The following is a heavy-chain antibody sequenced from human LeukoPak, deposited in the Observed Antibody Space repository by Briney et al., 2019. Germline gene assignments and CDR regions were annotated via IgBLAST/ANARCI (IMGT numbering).Heavy chain of an antibody. CDR3: ARDPYSGSYGDYYYYYMDV. V-gene: IGHV3-20*04. D-gene: IGHD1-26*01. CDR2: INWNGGNT. CDR1: GFTFDDYG. J-gene: IGHJ6*03. Sequence: GGSLRLSCAASGFTFDDYGMSWVRQAPGKGLEWVSGINWNGGNTKYADSVKGRFIISRDNAKNSLYLQMNSLRDEDTAVYYCARDPYSGSYGDYYYYYMDVWGKGTTVTISS.